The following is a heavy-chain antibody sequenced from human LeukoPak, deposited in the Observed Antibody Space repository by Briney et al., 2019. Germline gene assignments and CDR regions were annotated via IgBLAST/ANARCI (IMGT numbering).Heavy chain of an antibody. CDR1: GFTFSSYG. V-gene: IGHV3-33*06. J-gene: IGHJ4*02. Sequence: GRSLRLSCAASGFTFSSYGMHWVRQAPGKGLEWVAVIWYDGSNRYYADSVKGRFTISRDNSKNTLYLQMNSLRAEDTAVYYCAKQVYRSTLYYFDYWGQGTLVTVSS. CDR3: AKQVYRSTLYYFDY. D-gene: IGHD1-1*01. CDR2: IWYDGSNR.